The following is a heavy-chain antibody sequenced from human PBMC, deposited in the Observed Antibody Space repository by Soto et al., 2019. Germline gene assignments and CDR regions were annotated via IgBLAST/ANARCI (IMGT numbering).Heavy chain of an antibody. CDR1: GGSVSSGTYH. Sequence: SETLSLTCTVSGGSVSSGTYHWSWIRQPPGKGLQWIGYMYYSGSTNYNPSLKSRVTISVDTSKNQFSLKLSSVTAADTAVYYCARAAGIAAAGPYYYYYYMDVWGKGTTVTVSS. D-gene: IGHD6-13*01. J-gene: IGHJ6*03. CDR3: ARAAGIAAAGPYYYYYYMDV. V-gene: IGHV4-61*01. CDR2: MYYSGST.